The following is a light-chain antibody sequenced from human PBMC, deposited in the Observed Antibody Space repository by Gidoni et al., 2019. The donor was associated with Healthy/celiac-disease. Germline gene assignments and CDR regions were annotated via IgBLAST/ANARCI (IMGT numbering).Light chain of an antibody. Sequence: DIVLTQSPATLSLSPGERATLSCRASQSVSSYLAWYQQKPGQAPRLLIYAASNRATGIPARFSGSGSGTDFTLTISSLEPEDFAVYYCQQRSNWPPSITFXQXTRLEIK. V-gene: IGKV3-11*01. CDR1: QSVSSY. J-gene: IGKJ5*01. CDR2: AAS. CDR3: QQRSNWPPSIT.